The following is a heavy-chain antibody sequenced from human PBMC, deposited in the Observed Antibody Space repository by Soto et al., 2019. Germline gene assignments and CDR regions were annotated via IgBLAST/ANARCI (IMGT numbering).Heavy chain of an antibody. J-gene: IGHJ5*02. V-gene: IGHV1-69*12. CDR1: VGTFSSYA. CDR2: IIPIFGTA. Sequence: QVQLVQSGAEVKKPGSSVKVSCKASVGTFSSYAISWVRQAPGQGLEWMGGIIPIFGTANYAQKFQGRVTITADESTSTAYMELRSLRSEDTDVYYCARDRSEATITWFDPWGQGTLVSVSS. CDR3: ARDRSEATITWFDP. D-gene: IGHD5-12*01.